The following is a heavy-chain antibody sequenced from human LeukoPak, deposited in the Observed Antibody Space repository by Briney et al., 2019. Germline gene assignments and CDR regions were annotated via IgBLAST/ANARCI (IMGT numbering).Heavy chain of an antibody. J-gene: IGHJ4*02. CDR3: ARQSQYSSSWYRKDFDY. CDR2: IFPGDSDT. V-gene: IGHV5-51*01. Sequence: GESLKISCKGSGYTFTTYWIAWVRQMPGKGLEWMAIIFPGDSDTRYSPSFQGQVTISADRSISTAYLQWSSLKASDTAMYYCARQSQYSSSWYRKDFDYWGQGTLVTVSS. CDR1: GYTFTTYW. D-gene: IGHD6-13*01.